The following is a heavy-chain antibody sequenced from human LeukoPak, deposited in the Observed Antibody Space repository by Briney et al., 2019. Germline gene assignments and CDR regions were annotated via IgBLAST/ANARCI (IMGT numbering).Heavy chain of an antibody. J-gene: IGHJ4*02. CDR2: INWNSGSI. Sequence: PGGSLRLSCAASGFTFDDYAMHWVRQVPGKGPEWVAGINWNSGSIDYAGSVKGRFTISRDNAKNYLYLQMNSLRSEDTALYYCAKLSAGSENDYWGQGTLVTVSS. CDR3: AKLSAGSENDY. D-gene: IGHD3-10*01. V-gene: IGHV3-9*01. CDR1: GFTFDDYA.